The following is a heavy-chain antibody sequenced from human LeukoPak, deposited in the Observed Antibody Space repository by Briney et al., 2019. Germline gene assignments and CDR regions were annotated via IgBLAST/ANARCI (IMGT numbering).Heavy chain of an antibody. CDR1: GFIFRNHW. CDR2: IKQGGNEK. V-gene: IGHV3-7*01. CDR3: ARGPNYGDRVDYFDY. J-gene: IGHJ4*02. Sequence: PGGSLRLSCAASGFIFRNHWMSWVRQVPGRGLEWVAHIKQGGNEKHYVDSVEGRFTLSRDDSKNSLYLQMNSLRVDDSAVYYCARGPNYGDRVDYFDYWGQGTLVTASS. D-gene: IGHD4-17*01.